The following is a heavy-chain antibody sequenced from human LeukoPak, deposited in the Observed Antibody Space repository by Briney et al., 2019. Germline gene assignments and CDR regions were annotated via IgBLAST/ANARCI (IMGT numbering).Heavy chain of an antibody. V-gene: IGHV1-69*13. CDR2: IIPVLGTT. CDR1: GGSFSNYV. Sequence: SVKVSCKASGGSFSNYVISWVRQAPGQGLEWMGGIIPVLGTTNYAQKFRARVTISADASTSTAYMDLSSLRSEDTAVYFCARDDEGPFDYWGQGTLVTVST. CDR3: ARDDEGPFDY. J-gene: IGHJ4*02.